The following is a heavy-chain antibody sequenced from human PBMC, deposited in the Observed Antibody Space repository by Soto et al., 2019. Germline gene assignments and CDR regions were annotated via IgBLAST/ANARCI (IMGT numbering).Heavy chain of an antibody. D-gene: IGHD1-7*01. CDR2: IWSDGSNK. CDR1: RFTFSKYA. Sequence: QVQLVESGGGVVQPGRSLRLSCAASRFTFSKYAMHWVRQAPCTGLEWVAVIWSDGSNKYYADSVKGRFTISRYNSKNTLDLQMSSLRAEDTAVYYCARDNWNYVSAFDIWGQGKMVTVSS. CDR3: ARDNWNYVSAFDI. V-gene: IGHV3-33*01. J-gene: IGHJ3*02.